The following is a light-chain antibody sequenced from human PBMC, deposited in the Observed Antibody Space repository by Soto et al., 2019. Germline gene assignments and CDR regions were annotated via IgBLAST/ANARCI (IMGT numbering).Light chain of an antibody. CDR3: QHYNSYSEA. V-gene: IGKV1-5*01. CDR1: QSISSW. Sequence: DIQMTKSPSTLSASVGDRVTITCRAIQSISSWLAWYQQKPGKAPKLLIYDASSLESGVPSRFSGSGSGTEFTLTISSLQPDDFATYYCQHYNSYSEAFGQGTKVDIK. J-gene: IGKJ1*01. CDR2: DAS.